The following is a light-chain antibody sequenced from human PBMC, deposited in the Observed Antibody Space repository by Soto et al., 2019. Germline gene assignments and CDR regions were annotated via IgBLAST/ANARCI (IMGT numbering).Light chain of an antibody. CDR2: GAS. CDR1: QSLSSN. J-gene: IGKJ2*01. Sequence: EIVLTQSPATLSVSPGERATLSCRASQSLSSNLAWYQQRPGQAPRLLIYGASTRATGIPARFSGSGSGTEFTLNITSLQSEDFAVYYCQQYNNWPPYTFGQGTKLEIK. V-gene: IGKV3-15*01. CDR3: QQYNNWPPYT.